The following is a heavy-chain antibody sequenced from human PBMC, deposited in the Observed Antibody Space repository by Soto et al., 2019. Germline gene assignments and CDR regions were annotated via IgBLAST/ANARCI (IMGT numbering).Heavy chain of an antibody. CDR1: VFKLSSYA. CDR2: ISHDGSTN. D-gene: IGHD3-22*01. Sequence: QVQLVESGGGVVQPGRSLRLSCAASVFKLSSYAMHWVRQAPGKGLEWVGVISHDGSTNSYTDSVKGRFTISRDISQNTLYLQMNSLKVEDTALYYCARALSSGSYNGAFDIWGQGTLVTVSS. CDR3: ARALSSGSYNGAFDI. J-gene: IGHJ3*02. V-gene: IGHV3-30-3*01.